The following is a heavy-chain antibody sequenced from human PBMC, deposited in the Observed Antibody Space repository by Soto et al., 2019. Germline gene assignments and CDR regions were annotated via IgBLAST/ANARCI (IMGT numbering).Heavy chain of an antibody. CDR1: GFTFNSYA. CDR3: AKGSNSGPARYYFDY. J-gene: IGHJ4*02. CDR2: ISGSGGST. D-gene: IGHD6-19*01. Sequence: GESLKISCVASGFTFNSYAMNWVRQAPGKGLERVSGISGSGGSTYYVDSVKGRFTISRDNSKNTLYLQMNSLRAEDTAVYYCAKGSNSGPARYYFDYWGQGTLVTVSS. V-gene: IGHV3-23*01.